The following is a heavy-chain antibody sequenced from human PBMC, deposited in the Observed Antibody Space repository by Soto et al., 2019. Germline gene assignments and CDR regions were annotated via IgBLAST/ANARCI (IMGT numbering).Heavy chain of an antibody. CDR1: GYSFTSYG. CDR2: ISGHNGNT. Sequence: QVQLVQSGAEVKKPGASVKVSCKASGYSFTSYGISWVRQAPGQGPEWMGWISGHNGNTNHPQSLQGRVTMTTDTSRNTAYMELRSLRSDDTAVYYCARHRFNYYDDTVYYYLDYWGQGTLVTVSS. CDR3: ARHRFNYYDDTVYYYLDY. V-gene: IGHV1-18*04. J-gene: IGHJ4*02. D-gene: IGHD3-22*01.